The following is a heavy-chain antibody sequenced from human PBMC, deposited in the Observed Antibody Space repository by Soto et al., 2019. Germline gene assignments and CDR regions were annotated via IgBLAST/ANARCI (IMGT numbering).Heavy chain of an antibody. CDR2: IYYSGST. J-gene: IGHJ4*02. CDR3: ARGVRPTEYYFDY. CDR1: GGSISSGGYY. D-gene: IGHD2-21*01. Sequence: SETLSVTCTVSGGSISSGGYYWSWIRQHPGKGLEWIGYIYYSGSTYYNPSLKSRVTISVDTSKNQFSLKLSSVTAADTAVYYCARGVRPTEYYFDYWGQGTLVTISS. V-gene: IGHV4-31*03.